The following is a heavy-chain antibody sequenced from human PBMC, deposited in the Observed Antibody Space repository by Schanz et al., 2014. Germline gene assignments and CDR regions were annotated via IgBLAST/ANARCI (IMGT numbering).Heavy chain of an antibody. Sequence: QVQLVQSGAEVKKPGSSVTVSCKASGDTLSSYGISWVRQAPGQGLEWMGRIIPNLGSANYAQKFQGRVTITADKSTSTVYMELSSLRSDDTAVYFCARGRNGDGSGNFYTPTYFYYYGLDVWGQGTTVTVSS. D-gene: IGHD3-10*01. CDR3: ARGRNGDGSGNFYTPTYFYYYGLDV. CDR2: IIPNLGSA. V-gene: IGHV1-69*04. CDR1: GDTLSSYG. J-gene: IGHJ6*02.